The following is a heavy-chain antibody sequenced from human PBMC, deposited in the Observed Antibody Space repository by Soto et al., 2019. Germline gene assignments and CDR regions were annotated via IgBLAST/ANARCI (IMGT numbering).Heavy chain of an antibody. Sequence: DVQLVEPGGGLIQPGESLRLSCAAFGLTISGKKYVAWVRQAPGKGLEWVSGLYDVDGSFYADSVRGRFTTSSDSSKTTVYLQMNDLRPDDTAVYYCATWHEREHAYDVWGQGTTVTVSS. D-gene: IGHD1-1*01. V-gene: IGHV3-53*01. CDR2: LYDVDGS. J-gene: IGHJ3*01. CDR3: ATWHEREHAYDV. CDR1: GLTISGKKY.